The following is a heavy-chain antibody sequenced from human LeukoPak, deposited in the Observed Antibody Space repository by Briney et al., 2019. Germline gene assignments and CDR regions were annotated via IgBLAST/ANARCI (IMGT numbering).Heavy chain of an antibody. V-gene: IGHV3-15*05. J-gene: IGHJ4*02. CDR1: GFTFSNYG. CDR2: IKSKSEGGTT. D-gene: IGHD3-10*01. CDR3: TTVTLRPVGL. Sequence: GGSLRLSCAASGFTFSNYGMNWVRQAPGKGLDWVGRIKSKSEGGTTDYAAPVKGRFTISRDDSKNTLFLQINSLKIEDTAVYYCTTVTLRPVGLWGQGTLVTVSS.